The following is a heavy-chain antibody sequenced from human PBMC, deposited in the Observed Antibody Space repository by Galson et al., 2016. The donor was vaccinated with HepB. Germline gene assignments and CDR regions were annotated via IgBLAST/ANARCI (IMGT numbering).Heavy chain of an antibody. CDR3: ARRAPFVQRPFDY. CDR1: GFTFSSYW. CDR2: IKQEGSEK. D-gene: IGHD1-1*01. J-gene: IGHJ4*02. V-gene: IGHV3-7*03. Sequence: SLRLSCAGSGFTFSSYWMSWVRQAPGKGLEWVANIKQEGSEKYYVDSVKGRFTIPRDNAKNSLYLQMNSLRAEDTAVYYCARRAPFVQRPFDYWGQGALVTVSS.